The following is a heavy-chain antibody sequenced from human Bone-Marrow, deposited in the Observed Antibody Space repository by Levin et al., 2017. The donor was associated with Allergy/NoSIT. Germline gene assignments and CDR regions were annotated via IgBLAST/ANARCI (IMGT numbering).Heavy chain of an antibody. J-gene: IGHJ3*02. Sequence: GGSLRLSCEASGFTFDDYAMHWVRHAPGKGLEWVSGLSWNGGIIGYADSVKDRFTISRDNAKNSLYLQMNSLTTEDTALYYCARDSSITMIVVSAFDIWGQGTLVTVSS. CDR3: ARDSSITMIVVSAFDI. D-gene: IGHD3-22*01. CDR1: GFTFDDYA. V-gene: IGHV3-9*01. CDR2: LSWNGGII.